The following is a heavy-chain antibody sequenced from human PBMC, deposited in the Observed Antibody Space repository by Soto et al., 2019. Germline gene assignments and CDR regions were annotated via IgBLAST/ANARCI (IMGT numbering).Heavy chain of an antibody. CDR1: GFTFSNYA. J-gene: IGHJ4*02. D-gene: IGHD6-25*01. V-gene: IGHV3-23*01. CDR2: LSGSGGTT. CDR3: AKCFVETGSNSGWPWSFHY. Sequence: EVQLLESGGGLVQPGRSLRLSCAASGFTFSNYAMSWVRQAPGQGLDGVSALSGSGGTTYYADSVKGRFTISRDNSKNTLLLQMNSLRAEDSAVYYCAKCFVETGSNSGWPWSFHYWGQGTLVTVSS.